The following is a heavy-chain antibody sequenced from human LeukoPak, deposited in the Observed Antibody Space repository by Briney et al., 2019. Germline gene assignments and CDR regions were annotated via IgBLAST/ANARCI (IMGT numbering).Heavy chain of an antibody. J-gene: IGHJ1*01. D-gene: IGHD4-17*01. CDR3: ARSVGVPRLYGDAPAEYFQH. CDR1: GGSISSSSYY. V-gene: IGHV4-39*01. CDR2: IYYGGST. Sequence: SETLSLTCTVSGGSISSSSYYWGWIRQPPGKGLEWIGSIYYGGSTYYNPSLKSRVTISVDTSKNQFSLKLSSVTAADTAVYYCARSVGVPRLYGDAPAEYFQHWGQGTLVTVSS.